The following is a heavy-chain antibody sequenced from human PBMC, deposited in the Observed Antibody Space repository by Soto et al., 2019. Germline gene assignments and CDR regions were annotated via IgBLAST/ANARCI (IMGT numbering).Heavy chain of an antibody. CDR1: GFTFINYA. J-gene: IGHJ5*02. CDR2: TSGGGDVA. CDR3: VQRSIGTVTILVELSFDL. Sequence: EVQLLESGGGLIQPGGSLRPSGPPSGFTFINYAMNWVRQAPGKGLEWVAGTSGGGDVAFYAASGKGRCAISRDNSRNNVSLQMNSLRAGAKARYYNVQRSIGTVTILVELSFDLWGQGTLVTVSS. V-gene: IGHV3-23*01. D-gene: IGHD4-17*01.